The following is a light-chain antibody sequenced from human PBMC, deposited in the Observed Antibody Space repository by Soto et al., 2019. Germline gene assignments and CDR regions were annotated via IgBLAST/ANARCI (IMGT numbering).Light chain of an antibody. Sequence: DIQMTQSPSTLSASVGDTVTITCRASESISIWLAWYQQKPGKAPNLLINKASSLQSEVPSGFSGSGSGTEFTLTISSLQPEDFATYYCLQHNSYPITFGQGTRLEIK. CDR2: KAS. CDR1: ESISIW. J-gene: IGKJ5*01. CDR3: LQHNSYPIT. V-gene: IGKV1-5*03.